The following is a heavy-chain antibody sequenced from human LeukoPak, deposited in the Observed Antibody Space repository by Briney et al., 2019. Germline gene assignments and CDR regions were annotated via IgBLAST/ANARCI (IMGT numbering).Heavy chain of an antibody. D-gene: IGHD2-21*01. CDR2: IYPGDSDT. Sequence: GASLQISCKGSGSIFTSYWIGWVRQLPGKGLEWMGIIYPGDSDTRYSPSFQGQVTISADKSISTAYLQWSSLRASDTAMYYCARSLDGGDDYWGQGTLVTVSS. J-gene: IGHJ4*02. CDR1: GSIFTSYW. CDR3: ARSLDGGDDY. V-gene: IGHV5-51*01.